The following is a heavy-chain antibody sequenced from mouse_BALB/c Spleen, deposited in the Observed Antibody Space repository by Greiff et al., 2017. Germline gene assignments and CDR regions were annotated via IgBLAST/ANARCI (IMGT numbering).Heavy chain of an antibody. CDR3: AREGGLYYAYYCDY. J-gene: IGHJ2*01. V-gene: IGHV1-18*01. CDR1: GYTFTDYN. D-gene: IGHD1-1*02. CDR2: INPNNGGT. Sequence: VQLQQSGPELVKPGASVKIPCKASGYTFTDYNMDWVKQSHGKSLEWIGDINPNNGGTIYNQKFKGKATLTVDKSSSTAYMELRSLTSEDTAVYYCAREGGLYYAYYCDYWGQGTTLTVAS.